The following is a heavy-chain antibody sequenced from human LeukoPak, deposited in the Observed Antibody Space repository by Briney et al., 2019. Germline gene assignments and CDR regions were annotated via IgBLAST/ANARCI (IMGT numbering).Heavy chain of an antibody. D-gene: IGHD6-19*01. CDR2: IYYSGST. V-gene: IGHV4-39*01. Sequence: PSETLSLTCTVSGGSISSSSYYWGWIRQPPGKGLEWIGSIYYSGSTYYNPSLKSRVTISVDTSKNQFSLKLSSVTAADTAVYYCARHEEDSSGWPFDYWGQGTLVTVSS. CDR3: ARHEEDSSGWPFDY. J-gene: IGHJ4*02. CDR1: GGSISSSSYY.